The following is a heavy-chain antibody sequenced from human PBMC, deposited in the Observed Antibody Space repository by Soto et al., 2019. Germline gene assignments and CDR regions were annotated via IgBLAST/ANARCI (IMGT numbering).Heavy chain of an antibody. V-gene: IGHV3-73*01. CDR2: IRNEVNSFAT. Sequence: EVRLVESGGGLVHPGGSLRLSCAASGFTFRDSAVHWVRQASGKGLEWIGRIRNEVNSFATGYGASVQGRFIISRDNFKNTLTLQMNSLRADDTAVYSCAKDLQSYGDYDYYCYGMDVWGLGTRVTVSS. CDR1: GFTFRDSA. D-gene: IGHD4-17*01. CDR3: AKDLQSYGDYDYYCYGMDV. J-gene: IGHJ6*02.